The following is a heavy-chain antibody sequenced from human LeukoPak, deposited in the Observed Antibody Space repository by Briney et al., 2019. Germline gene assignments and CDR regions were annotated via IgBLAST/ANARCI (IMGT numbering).Heavy chain of an antibody. CDR1: GFSFTDAW. J-gene: IGHJ4*02. Sequence: GRSLRLSCVASGFSFTDAWMSWVRQAPGKGLEWVGRTKSKTEGGSSDYAAPVKGRFTISRDDSNNILYLQMNSLKSDDTAMYYCTTDYTSGNPYWGQGTLVTVSS. D-gene: IGHD3-10*01. V-gene: IGHV3-15*01. CDR3: TTDYTSGNPY. CDR2: TKSKTEGGSS.